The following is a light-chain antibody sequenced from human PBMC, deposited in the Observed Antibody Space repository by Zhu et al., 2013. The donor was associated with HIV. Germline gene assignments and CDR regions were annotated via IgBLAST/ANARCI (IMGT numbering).Light chain of an antibody. CDR2: DNN. CDR1: SSNIGNHY. CDR3: GTWDSSLNAAV. J-gene: IGLJ7*01. Sequence: QSVLTQPPSVSAAPGEKVTISCSGSSSNIGNHYVSWYQQLPGTVPKLLIYDNNERPSGIPDRFSGSKSGTSATLGITGLQTGDEADYYCGTWDSSLNAAVFGGGTQLTVL. V-gene: IGLV1-51*01.